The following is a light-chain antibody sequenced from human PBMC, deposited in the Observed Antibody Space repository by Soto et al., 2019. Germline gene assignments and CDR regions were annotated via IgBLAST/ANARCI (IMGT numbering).Light chain of an antibody. V-gene: IGKV1-5*01. J-gene: IGKJ1*01. CDR2: DAS. CDR1: QSVRNW. Sequence: DIQMTQSPSTLFASVGDRVTITCRASQSVRNWLAWYQQKPGRAPKVLIYDASKLESGVPSRFSGSGSGTEFTLTISSLQPDDFATYYCQQYYSYRTFGQGTKVDNK. CDR3: QQYYSYRT.